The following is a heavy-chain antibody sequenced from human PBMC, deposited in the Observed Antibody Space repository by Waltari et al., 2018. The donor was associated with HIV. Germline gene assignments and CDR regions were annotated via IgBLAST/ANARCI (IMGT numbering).Heavy chain of an antibody. V-gene: IGHV4-59*08. D-gene: IGHD6-6*01. CDR2: IYYMGST. J-gene: IGHJ6*02. Sequence: QVQLQESGPGLVKPSAPLSLTCTVSGGSISSYYWSWIRQPPGKGLEWIGYIYYMGSTNYTPSLKSRVTISVDTSKNQCSLKLSSVTAADTAVYYCARREAARRGGYYYYGMDVWGQGTTVTVSS. CDR3: ARREAARRGGYYYYGMDV. CDR1: GGSISSYY.